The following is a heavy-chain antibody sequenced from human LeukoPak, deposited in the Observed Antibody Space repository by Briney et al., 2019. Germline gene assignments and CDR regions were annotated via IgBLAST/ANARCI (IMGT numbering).Heavy chain of an antibody. Sequence: PGGSLRLSCAASGFTFSSYAMSWVRQAPGKGLEWVSAISGSGGSTYYADSVKGRFTISRDNAKNSLYLQMNSLRAEDTAVYYCARGIYDFWSGYYQPYFDYWGQGTLVTVSS. CDR2: ISGSGGST. D-gene: IGHD3-3*01. V-gene: IGHV3-23*01. J-gene: IGHJ4*02. CDR3: ARGIYDFWSGYYQPYFDY. CDR1: GFTFSSYA.